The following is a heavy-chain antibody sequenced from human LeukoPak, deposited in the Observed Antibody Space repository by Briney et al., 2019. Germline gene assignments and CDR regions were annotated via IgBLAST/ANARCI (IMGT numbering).Heavy chain of an antibody. D-gene: IGHD3-22*01. Sequence: ASVKVSCKASGYTFTGYYMHWVRQAPGQGLEWMGWINPNSGGTNYAQKFQGRVTMTRDTSISTAYMELSRLRSDDTAVYYCAGTYYYDSSGSSALDYWGQGTPVTVSS. V-gene: IGHV1-2*02. CDR2: INPNSGGT. CDR3: AGTYYYDSSGSSALDY. CDR1: GYTFTGYY. J-gene: IGHJ4*02.